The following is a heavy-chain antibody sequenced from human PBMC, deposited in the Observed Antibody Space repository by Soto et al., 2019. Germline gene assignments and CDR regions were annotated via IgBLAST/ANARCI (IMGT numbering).Heavy chain of an antibody. CDR3: ATRMTTAPY. CDR1: GFAVSANY. V-gene: IGHV3-66*01. Sequence: AHLVGSGGGLVQPGGSLRLSCAASGFAVSANYLSWVRQAPGKGLEWVSLIYSGGDTDYADSVRGRFTISRDNSKNTLYLQMNSLKAEDKAVYYCATRMTTAPYWGQGALVNVSS. D-gene: IGHD4-17*01. J-gene: IGHJ4*02. CDR2: IYSGGDT.